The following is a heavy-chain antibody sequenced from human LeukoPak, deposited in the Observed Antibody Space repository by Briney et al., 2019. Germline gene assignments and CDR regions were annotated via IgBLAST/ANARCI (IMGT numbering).Heavy chain of an antibody. V-gene: IGHV4-34*01. Sequence: SETLSLTCAVYGGSFSGYYWSWIRQPPGKGLEWIGEINHSGSTNYNPPLKSRVTISVDTSKNQFSLKLSSVTAADTAVYYCARTLHPYYYDSSGYYFDYWGQGTLVTVSS. D-gene: IGHD3-22*01. J-gene: IGHJ4*02. CDR1: GGSFSGYY. CDR2: INHSGST. CDR3: ARTLHPYYYDSSGYYFDY.